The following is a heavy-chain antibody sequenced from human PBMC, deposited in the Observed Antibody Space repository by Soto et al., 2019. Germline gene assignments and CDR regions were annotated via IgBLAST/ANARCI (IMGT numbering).Heavy chain of an antibody. Sequence: GGSLRLSCAASGFTFSNAWMSWVRQAPGKGLEWVGRIKSKTDGGTTDYAAPVKGRFTISRDDSKNTLYLQMNSLKTEDTAVYYCTTGFMHRAPYFDYWGQGTLVTVSS. V-gene: IGHV3-15*01. J-gene: IGHJ4*02. D-gene: IGHD2-21*01. CDR1: GFTFSNAW. CDR3: TTGFMHRAPYFDY. CDR2: IKSKTDGGTT.